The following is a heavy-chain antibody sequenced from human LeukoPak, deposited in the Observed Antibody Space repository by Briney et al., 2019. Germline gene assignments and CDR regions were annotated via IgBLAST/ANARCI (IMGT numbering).Heavy chain of an antibody. CDR1: GFIFSNYG. J-gene: IGHJ4*02. Sequence: GGSLRLSCAASGFIFSNYGMSWVRQAPGKGLEWVSVIVPSGGRTYYADSVKGRFTISRDNAKNSLYLQMNSLRAEDTAVYYCARDLQYCSSTSCLCFDYWGQGTLVTVSS. D-gene: IGHD2-2*01. V-gene: IGHV3-23*01. CDR3: ARDLQYCSSTSCLCFDY. CDR2: IVPSGGRT.